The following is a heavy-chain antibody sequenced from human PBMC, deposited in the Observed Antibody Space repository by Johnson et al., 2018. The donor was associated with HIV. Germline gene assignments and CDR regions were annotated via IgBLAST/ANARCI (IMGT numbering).Heavy chain of an antibody. CDR2: ISYDGSNK. V-gene: IGHV3-30*18. Sequence: QVQLVESGGGVVQPGRSLRLSCAASGFTFSSYGMYWVRQAPGKGLEWVAVISYDGSNKYYADSVKGRFTISRDNSKNTLYLQMNSLRAEDTAVYYCAKEGWAAAQEGWGAFDIWGQGTMVTVSS. D-gene: IGHD6-13*01. CDR3: AKEGWAAAQEGWGAFDI. J-gene: IGHJ3*02. CDR1: GFTFSSYG.